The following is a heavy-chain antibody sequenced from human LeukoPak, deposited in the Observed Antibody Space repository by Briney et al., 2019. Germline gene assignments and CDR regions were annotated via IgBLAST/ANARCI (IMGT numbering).Heavy chain of an antibody. D-gene: IGHD4-17*01. CDR2: IYYSGST. J-gene: IGHJ4*02. CDR1: GGSISSSSYY. CDR3: ASSANDYGDYTYYFDY. Sequence: SETLSLTCTVSGGSISSSSYYWGWIRQPPGKGLEWIGSIYYSGSTYYNPSLKSRVTISVDTSKNQFSLKLSSVTAADTAVYYCASSANDYGDYTYYFDYWGQGTLVTVSS. V-gene: IGHV4-39*07.